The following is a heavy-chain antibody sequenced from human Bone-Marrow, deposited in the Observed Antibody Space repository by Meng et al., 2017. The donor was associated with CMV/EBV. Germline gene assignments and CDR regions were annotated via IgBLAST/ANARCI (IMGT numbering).Heavy chain of an antibody. CDR2: IYSGGST. V-gene: IGHV3-53*01. CDR3: ARAQDIVVVPAALRD. CDR1: GFTVSSNY. Sequence: GESLKISCAASGFTVSSNYMSWVSQAPGKGLEWVSVIYSGGSTYYADSVKGRFTISRDNSKNTLYLQMNSLRAEDTAVYYCARAQDIVVVPAALRDWGQGTLVTVSS. J-gene: IGHJ4*02. D-gene: IGHD2-2*01.